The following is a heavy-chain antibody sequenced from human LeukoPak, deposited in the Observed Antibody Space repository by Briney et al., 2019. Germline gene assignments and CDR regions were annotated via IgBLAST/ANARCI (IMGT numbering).Heavy chain of an antibody. D-gene: IGHD3-3*01. CDR3: VRDSGMYYRSWSGPYQGAPFDY. Sequence: SQTLSLTCAISGDSVSSTSSGWNWIRQSPSRGLEWLGRTYYRSKWISDYAVSVKSRLTINPDTSKNLFSLQLKSVTPEDTAVYYCVRDSGMYYRSWSGPYQGAPFDYWGQGVLVSVST. CDR2: TYYRSKWIS. V-gene: IGHV6-1*01. CDR1: GDSVSSTSSG. J-gene: IGHJ4*02.